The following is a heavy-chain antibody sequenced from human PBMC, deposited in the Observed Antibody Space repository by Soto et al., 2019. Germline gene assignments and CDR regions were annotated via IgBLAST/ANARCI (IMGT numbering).Heavy chain of an antibody. J-gene: IGHJ6*02. CDR2: IIPIFGTA. V-gene: IGHV1-69*13. CDR3: AREGQLPVSPADDYYGMDV. D-gene: IGHD6-6*01. Sequence: GASVKVSCKASGGTFSSYAISWVRQAPGQGLEWMGGIIPIFGTANYAQKFQGRVTITADESTSTAYMELSSLRSEDTAVYYCAREGQLPVSPADDYYGMDVWGQGTTVTVSS. CDR1: GGTFSSYA.